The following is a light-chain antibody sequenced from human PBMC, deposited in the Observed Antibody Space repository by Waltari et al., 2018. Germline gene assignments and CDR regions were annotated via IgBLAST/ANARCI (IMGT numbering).Light chain of an antibody. CDR1: QSVSRT. J-gene: IGKJ1*01. Sequence: VLPPSPGTPVLFGGGGTTLSCRASQSVSRTLAWYQQKPGQAPRLLIYGASRRATGIPDRFSGSGSGTDFSLTISRLEPDDSAVYFCQHYVSLPATFGQGTKVEIK. CDR2: GAS. CDR3: QHYVSLPAT. V-gene: IGKV3-20*01.